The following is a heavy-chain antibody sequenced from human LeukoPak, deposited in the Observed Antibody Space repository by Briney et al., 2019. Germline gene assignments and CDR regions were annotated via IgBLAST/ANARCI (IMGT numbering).Heavy chain of an antibody. Sequence: PGGSLRLSCAASGFTFSSYSMNWVRQAPGKGLEWVSSISSSSSYIYYADSVKGRFTISRDNAKNSLYLQMSSLRAEDTAVYYCARVKRSSWYLRYWGQGTLVTVSS. CDR3: ARVKRSSWYLRY. J-gene: IGHJ4*02. CDR2: ISSSSSYI. V-gene: IGHV3-21*01. D-gene: IGHD6-13*01. CDR1: GFTFSSYS.